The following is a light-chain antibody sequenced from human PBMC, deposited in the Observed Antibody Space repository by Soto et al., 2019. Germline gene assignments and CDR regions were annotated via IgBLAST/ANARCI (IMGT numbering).Light chain of an antibody. J-gene: IGKJ1*01. CDR3: QHYNSSSEA. CDR1: RSISDW. Sequence: DIQITQSPSSLSPSVGDRVTITCRASRSISDWLAWYQQKPGKAPELLIFDASNLKSGVSSRFSGSGAGTEFTLTISRLQPDDVATYYCQHYNSSSEAFGQGTKVDIK. CDR2: DAS. V-gene: IGKV1-5*01.